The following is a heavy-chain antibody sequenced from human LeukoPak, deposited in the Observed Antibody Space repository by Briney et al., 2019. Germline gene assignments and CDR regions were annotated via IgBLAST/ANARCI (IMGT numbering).Heavy chain of an antibody. CDR2: INSDGLIT. V-gene: IGHV3-74*01. J-gene: IGHJ3*02. D-gene: IGHD2-15*01. CDR3: VREGGGSFLDSFDI. Sequence: GGSLRLSCAASGFTFSNYWMHWVRQAPGKGLVWVSRINSDGLITNYADSVKGRFTVSRDNPKNTLYLQVNSLRVEDTAVYYCVREGGGSFLDSFDIWGQGKLVTVSS. CDR1: GFTFSNYW.